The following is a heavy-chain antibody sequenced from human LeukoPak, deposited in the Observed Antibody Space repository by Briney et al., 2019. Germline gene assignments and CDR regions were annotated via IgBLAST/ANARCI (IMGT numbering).Heavy chain of an antibody. CDR3: ARADLSFIDY. Sequence: SETLSLTCTVSGGSMNSYYWSWVRQPPGKGLEWIAYIYYLGSTSYSPSLRGRGNISVDTSKNQFSLKLSSVTAADTAVYYCARADLSFIDYWGQGTLVTVSS. J-gene: IGHJ4*02. D-gene: IGHD2-2*01. V-gene: IGHV4-59*12. CDR2: IYYLGST. CDR1: GGSMNSYY.